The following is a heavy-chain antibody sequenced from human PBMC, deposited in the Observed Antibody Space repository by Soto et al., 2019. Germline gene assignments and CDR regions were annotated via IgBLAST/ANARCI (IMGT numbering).Heavy chain of an antibody. CDR1: GGTFSSYA. V-gene: IGHV1-69*13. J-gene: IGHJ5*02. Sequence: SVKVSCKASGGTFSSYAISWVRQAPGQGLEWMGGIIPIFGTANYAQKFQGRVTITADESTSTAYMELSSLRSEDTAVYYCARVLRPDLNWFDPWGQGTLVTVSS. CDR3: ARVLRPDLNWFDP. CDR2: IIPIFGTA.